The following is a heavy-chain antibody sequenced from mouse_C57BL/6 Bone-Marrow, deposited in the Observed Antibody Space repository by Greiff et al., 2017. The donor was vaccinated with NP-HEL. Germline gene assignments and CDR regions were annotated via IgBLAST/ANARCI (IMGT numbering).Heavy chain of an antibody. V-gene: IGHV14-4*01. J-gene: IGHJ1*03. CDR3: SSNWYFDV. CDR1: GFNIKDDY. Sequence: EVQLQQSGAELVRPGASVKLSCTASGFNIKDDYMHWVKQRPEQGLEWIGWIDPENGDTEYASKFQGKATITADTSSNTAYLQLRSLTSEDTAVYYCSSNWYFDVWGTGTTVTVSS. CDR2: IDPENGDT.